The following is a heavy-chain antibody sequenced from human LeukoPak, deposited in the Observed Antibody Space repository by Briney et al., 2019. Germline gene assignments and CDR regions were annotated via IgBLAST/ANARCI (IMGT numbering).Heavy chain of an antibody. CDR2: IYYSGST. J-gene: IGHJ5*02. D-gene: IGHD2-2*01. CDR3: ARQRPHYCSSTSCSAYNWFDP. Sequence: PSETLSLTCTVSGGSISSDYWSWIRQPPGKGLEWIGYIYYSGSTNYNPSLKSRVTISVDTSKNQFSLMLTSVTAADTAVYCCARQRPHYCSSTSCSAYNWFDPWGQGTLVTVSS. CDR1: GGSISSDY. V-gene: IGHV4-59*08.